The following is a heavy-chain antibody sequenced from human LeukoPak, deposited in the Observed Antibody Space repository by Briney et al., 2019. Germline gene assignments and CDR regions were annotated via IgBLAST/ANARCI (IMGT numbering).Heavy chain of an antibody. CDR1: GFTFSSYW. J-gene: IGHJ4*02. D-gene: IGHD1-26*01. CDR2: IKQDGSEK. Sequence: GGSLRLSCAASGFTFSSYWMSWVRQAPGKGLEWVANIKQDGSEKYYVDSVKGRFTISRDNAKNSLYLQMNSLRAEDTAVYYCARRQWELLGEENLDYWGQGTLVTVSS. V-gene: IGHV3-7*01. CDR3: ARRQWELLGEENLDY.